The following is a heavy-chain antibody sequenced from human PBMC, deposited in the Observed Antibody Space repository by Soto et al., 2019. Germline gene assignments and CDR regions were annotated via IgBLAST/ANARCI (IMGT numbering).Heavy chain of an antibody. Sequence: EVQLVESGGGLVQPGGSLRLSCAASGFTFSSYEMNWVRQAPGKGLEWVSYISSSGSTIYYADSAKGRFTISRDNAKNSLYLQMNSLRAEDTAVYYCARARDTVVTGDAFDIWGQGTMVTVSS. CDR2: ISSSGSTI. V-gene: IGHV3-48*03. J-gene: IGHJ3*02. D-gene: IGHD2-15*01. CDR1: GFTFSSYE. CDR3: ARARDTVVTGDAFDI.